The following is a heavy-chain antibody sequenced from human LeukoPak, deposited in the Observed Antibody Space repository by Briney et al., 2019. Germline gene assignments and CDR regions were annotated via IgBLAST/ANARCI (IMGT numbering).Heavy chain of an antibody. Sequence: SETLSLTCAVSRGSISSYYWSWIRQPPGKGLEWIWYIYYSGSTNYNPSLKSRVTISVDTSKNQFSLKQTSVTAANTAGYYCASHLRYCSGGSCYAHFQHWGQGTLVTASS. CDR2: IYYSGST. D-gene: IGHD2-15*01. CDR3: ASHLRYCSGGSCYAHFQH. CDR1: RGSISSYY. V-gene: IGHV4-59*01. J-gene: IGHJ1*01.